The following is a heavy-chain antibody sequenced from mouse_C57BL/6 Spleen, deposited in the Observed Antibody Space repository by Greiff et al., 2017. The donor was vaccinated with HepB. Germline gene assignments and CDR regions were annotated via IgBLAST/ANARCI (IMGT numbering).Heavy chain of an antibody. CDR3: ARVGSDYTWFAY. J-gene: IGHJ3*01. V-gene: IGHV5-16*01. D-gene: IGHD2-4*01. Sequence: VQLQESEGGLVQPGSSMKLSCTASGFTFSDYYMAWVRQVPEKGLEWVANINYDDSSTYYLDSLKSRFIISRDNAKNILYLQMSSLKSEDTATYYCARVGSDYTWFAYWGQGTLVTVSA. CDR2: INYDDSST. CDR1: GFTFSDYY.